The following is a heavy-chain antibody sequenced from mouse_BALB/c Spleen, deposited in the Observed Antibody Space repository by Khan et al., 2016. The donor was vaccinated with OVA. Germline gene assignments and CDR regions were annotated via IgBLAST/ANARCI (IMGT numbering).Heavy chain of an antibody. Sequence: QIQLVQSGPELKKPGETVKISCKASGYTFTNYGINWVKQAPGKGLKWMGWINTYTGEPTYADDFKGRFAFSLETSASTAYLQINILKNEDTAKYFCVRMKPYWYFDLWGAGTTVTVSS. V-gene: IGHV9-3-1*01. CDR2: INTYTGEP. CDR3: VRMKPYWYFDL. J-gene: IGHJ1*01. CDR1: GYTFTNYG.